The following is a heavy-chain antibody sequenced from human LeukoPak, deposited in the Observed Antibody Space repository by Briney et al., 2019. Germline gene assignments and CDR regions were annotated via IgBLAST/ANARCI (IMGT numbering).Heavy chain of an antibody. CDR1: GFNSEDHA. D-gene: IGHD3-22*01. CDR2: ISGSGGST. V-gene: IGHV3-23*01. J-gene: IGHJ4*02. Sequence: GGSLRLSCVVSGFNSEDHAMHWVRQAPGKGLEWVSAISGSGGSTYYADSVKGRFTISRDNSKNTLYLQMYSLRAEDTAVYYCAKEPHYYDSSGITFDYWGQGTLVTVSS. CDR3: AKEPHYYDSSGITFDY.